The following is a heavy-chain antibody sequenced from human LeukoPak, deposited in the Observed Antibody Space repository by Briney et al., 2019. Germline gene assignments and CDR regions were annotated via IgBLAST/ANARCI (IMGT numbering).Heavy chain of an antibody. V-gene: IGHV6-1*01. CDR2: TYYRSKWSS. J-gene: IGHJ4*02. Sequence: SQTLSLTCAISGDSVSSNSAAWNWIRQSPSRGLEWLGRTYYRSKWSSDYAVSVKSRITINPDTSKNQFSLHLNSVTPEDTAVYYLGRGFCSFCPACFDYWGQGTLVTVSS. CDR3: GRGFCSFCPACFDY. D-gene: IGHD2-15*01. CDR1: GDSVSSNSAA.